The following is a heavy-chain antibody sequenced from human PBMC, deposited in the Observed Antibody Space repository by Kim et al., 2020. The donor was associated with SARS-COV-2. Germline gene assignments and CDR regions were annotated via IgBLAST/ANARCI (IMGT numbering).Heavy chain of an antibody. CDR1: GFSFSDNW. CDR2: IRPHGSET. V-gene: IGHV3-7*01. CDR3: ADGGLEI. J-gene: IGHJ3*02. Sequence: GGSLRLSCVGSGFSFSDNWMHWVRQPPGKGLEWVATIRPHGSETHLLDSAKGRFTISRDDAKNSLFLQMSSLRVEDTAMYYCADGGLEIWGQGTVVTVSS.